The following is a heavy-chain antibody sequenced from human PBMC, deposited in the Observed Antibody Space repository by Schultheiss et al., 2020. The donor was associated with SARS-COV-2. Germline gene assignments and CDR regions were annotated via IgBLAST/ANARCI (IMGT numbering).Heavy chain of an antibody. J-gene: IGHJ4*02. V-gene: IGHV3-33*08. Sequence: GESLKISCAASGFTFSSYGMHWVRQAPGKGLEWVAVIWYDGSNKYYADSVKGRFTISRENAKNSLYLQMNSLRAEDTAVYYCARDRDYRLSSLDYWGQGTLVTVSS. CDR3: ARDRDYRLSSLDY. D-gene: IGHD2/OR15-2a*01. CDR2: IWYDGSNK. CDR1: GFTFSSYG.